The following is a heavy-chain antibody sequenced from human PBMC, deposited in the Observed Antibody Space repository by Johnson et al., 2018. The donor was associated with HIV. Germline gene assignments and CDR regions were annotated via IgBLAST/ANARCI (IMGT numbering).Heavy chain of an antibody. V-gene: IGHV3-66*01. J-gene: IGHJ3*02. CDR2: IGTAGDT. CDR3: IRGQSPLYDAFDI. CDR1: GFTVSSNY. D-gene: IGHD2-2*02. Sequence: VQLVESGGGLVQPGGSLRLSCAASGFTVSSNYMSWVRQAPGKGLEWVSAIGTAGDTYYPGSVKGRFTISSDNAKNTLYLQMNSLRAEDTAVYYCIRGQSPLYDAFDIWGRGTMVTVSS.